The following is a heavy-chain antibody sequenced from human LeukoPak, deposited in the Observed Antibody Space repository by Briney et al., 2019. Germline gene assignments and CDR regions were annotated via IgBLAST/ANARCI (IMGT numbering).Heavy chain of an antibody. Sequence: GGSLRLSCVVSRFSFSKHAMHWVRQAPGKGLKWVAVISYDGSNKYYADSVKGRFTISRDNSKSTLYLQMNSLRAEDTAVYYCARDSGYNAFDYWGQGTLVTVSS. V-gene: IGHV3-30-3*01. CDR2: ISYDGSNK. J-gene: IGHJ4*02. CDR1: RFSFSKHA. D-gene: IGHD5-12*01. CDR3: ARDSGYNAFDY.